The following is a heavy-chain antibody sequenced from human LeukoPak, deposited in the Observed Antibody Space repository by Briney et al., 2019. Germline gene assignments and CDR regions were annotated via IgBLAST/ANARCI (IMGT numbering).Heavy chain of an antibody. V-gene: IGHV3-53*01. CDR3: ARDFGRWTFDY. Sequence: QPGGSLRLSCAASGFTVSDDFMSWVRQAPGKGLEWVSVIYSGGTTYYADSVKGRFTISRDNSKNTLYLQMNSLRAEDAAVYYCARDFGRWTFDYWGQGALVTASS. D-gene: IGHD3-3*01. CDR1: GFTVSDDF. CDR2: IYSGGTT. J-gene: IGHJ4*02.